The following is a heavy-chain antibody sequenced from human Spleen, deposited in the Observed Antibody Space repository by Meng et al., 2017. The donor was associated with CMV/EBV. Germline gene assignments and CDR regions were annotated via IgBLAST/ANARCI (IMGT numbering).Heavy chain of an antibody. CDR3: ARGDCSSTNCYSDMDV. CDR2: ISTGSSYI. Sequence: GESLKISCAASGFSFSSYIMNWVRQAPGKGLEWVASISTGSSYIYYADSLKGRFTISRDNAENSLYLQMNSLRAEDTAVYYCARGDCSSTNCYSDMDVWGQGTTVTVSS. CDR1: GFSFSSYI. J-gene: IGHJ6*02. V-gene: IGHV3-21*01. D-gene: IGHD2-2*02.